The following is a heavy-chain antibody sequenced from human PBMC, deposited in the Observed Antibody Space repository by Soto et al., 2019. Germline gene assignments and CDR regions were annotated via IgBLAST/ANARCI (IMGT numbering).Heavy chain of an antibody. CDR3: AKGFNYGDTKHIGH. D-gene: IGHD4-17*01. Sequence: GGSLRLSCAASGFDFSTHALTWVRQAPGKGLEWLSSITNTGITTHYADSVKGRFTISRENSRNTLHLQLNNLRVDDTAVYYCAKGFNYGDTKHIGHWGQRTLVTNSS. CDR2: ITNTGITT. J-gene: IGHJ4*02. CDR1: GFDFSTHA. V-gene: IGHV3-23*01.